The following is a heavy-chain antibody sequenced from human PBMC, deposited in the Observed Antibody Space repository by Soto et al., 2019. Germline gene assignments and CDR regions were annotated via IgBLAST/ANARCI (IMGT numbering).Heavy chain of an antibody. V-gene: IGHV3-23*01. CDR2: ISGSGDGT. CDR3: TKSRRGVLMVYGFGGMDV. CDR1: GFTVSGHA. J-gene: IGHJ6*02. Sequence: GGSLRLSCADSGFTVSGHAMSWVRQAPGKGLEWVSTISGSGDGTYYGDSVKGRFTISRDSSSSTLYLQMNNLRGEDTAVYFCTKSRRGVLMVYGFGGMDVWGQGTTVTVSS. D-gene: IGHD2-8*01.